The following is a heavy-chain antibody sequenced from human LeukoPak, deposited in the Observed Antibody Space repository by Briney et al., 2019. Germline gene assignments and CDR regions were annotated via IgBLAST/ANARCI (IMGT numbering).Heavy chain of an antibody. Sequence: SETLSLTCTVSGGSIRSYYWSWIRQPPGKGLEWIGYIYYSGSTNYNPSLKSRVTMSVDTSKNQVSLKLNSVTAADTAVYYCARALGAFDIWGQGTMVTVSS. J-gene: IGHJ3*02. V-gene: IGHV4-59*12. CDR3: ARALGAFDI. CDR1: GGSIRSYY. CDR2: IYYSGST.